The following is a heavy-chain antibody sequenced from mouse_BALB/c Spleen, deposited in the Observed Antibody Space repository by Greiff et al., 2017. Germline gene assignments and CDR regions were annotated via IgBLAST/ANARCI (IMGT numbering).Heavy chain of an antibody. Sequence: VQLQQSGAELVRPGALVKLSCKASGFNIKDYYMHWVKQRPEQGLEWIGWIDPENGNTIYDPKFQGKASITADTSSNTAYLQLSSLTSEDTAVYYCARGNGLAWFAYWGQGTLVTVSA. CDR3: ARGNGLAWFAY. CDR1: GFNIKDYY. CDR2: IDPENGNT. J-gene: IGHJ3*01. V-gene: IGHV14-1*02. D-gene: IGHD6-1*01.